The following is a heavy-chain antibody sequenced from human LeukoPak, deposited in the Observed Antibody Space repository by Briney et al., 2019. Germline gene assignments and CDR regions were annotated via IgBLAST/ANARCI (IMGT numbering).Heavy chain of an antibody. D-gene: IGHD6-13*01. J-gene: IGHJ4*02. CDR3: AIGLNSSSWPKPFDY. Sequence: GASVKVSCKASGYTFTSYDINWVRQATGQGLEWMGWMNPNCGNTGYAQKFQSRVTITRNTSISTAYMELSSLRSEDTAVYYCAIGLNSSSWPKPFDYWGQGTLVTVSS. CDR1: GYTFTSYD. V-gene: IGHV1-8*03. CDR2: MNPNCGNT.